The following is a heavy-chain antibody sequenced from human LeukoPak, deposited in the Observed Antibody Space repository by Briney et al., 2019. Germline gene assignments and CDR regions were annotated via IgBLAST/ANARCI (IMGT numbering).Heavy chain of an antibody. CDR1: GGSISSYY. V-gene: IGHV4-59*08. CDR2: IYYSGST. D-gene: IGHD4-17*01. CDR3: ARHDYGDHVDY. J-gene: IGHJ4*02. Sequence: SETLSLTCTVSGGSISSYYWSWIRQPPGKGLEWIGYIYYSGSTNYNPSLKSRVTISVDTSKNQFSLKLSSVTAADTAVYYCARHDYGDHVDYWGQGTLVTVSS.